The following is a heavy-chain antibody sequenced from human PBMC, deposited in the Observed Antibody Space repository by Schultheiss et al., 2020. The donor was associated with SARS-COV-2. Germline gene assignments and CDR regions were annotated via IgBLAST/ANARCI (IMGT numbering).Heavy chain of an antibody. V-gene: IGHV3-23*01. D-gene: IGHD6-6*01. CDR3: TRDEYSSSGFDY. Sequence: GGSLRLSCAASGFTFSSYAMSWVRQAPGKGLEWVSAISGSGGSTYYADSVKGRFTISRDNSKNTLYLQMNSLKTEDTAVYYCTRDEYSSSGFDYWGQGTLVTVSS. CDR2: ISGSGGST. CDR1: GFTFSSYA. J-gene: IGHJ4*02.